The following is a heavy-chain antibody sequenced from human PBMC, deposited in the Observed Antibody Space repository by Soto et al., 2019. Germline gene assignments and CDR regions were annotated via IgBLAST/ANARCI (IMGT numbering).Heavy chain of an antibody. CDR3: ARESEDGTANFDY. J-gene: IGHJ4*02. CDR1: GFTFTRYS. Sequence: EVQLVESGGGLVKPGGSLRLSCAASGFTFTRYSMNWVRQAPGKGLEWVSSISRTTNYIYYGDSMKGRFTISRDNAKNSLYLEMNSLRAEDTAVDYCARESEDGTANFDYWGQGTLVTVSS. V-gene: IGHV3-21*06. CDR2: ISRTTNYI.